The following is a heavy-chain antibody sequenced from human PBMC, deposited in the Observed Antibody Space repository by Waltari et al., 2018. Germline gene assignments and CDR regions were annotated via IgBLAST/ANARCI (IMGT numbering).Heavy chain of an antibody. CDR1: GFSLSTSGMC. D-gene: IGHD5-12*01. J-gene: IGHJ4*02. Sequence: QVTLKESGPVLVKPTQTLTLTCTFSGFSLSTSGMCVSWIRQPPGKALEWLARIDWDDDKLYSTSLKTRLTISKDTSKSQVVLTMTNMDPVDTATYYCARSRQALYSGYEAFDYWGQGTLVTVSS. V-gene: IGHV2-70*16. CDR3: ARSRQALYSGYEAFDY. CDR2: IDWDDDK.